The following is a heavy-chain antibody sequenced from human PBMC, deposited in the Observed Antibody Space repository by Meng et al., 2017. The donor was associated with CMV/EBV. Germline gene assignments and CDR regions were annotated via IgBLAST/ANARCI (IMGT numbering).Heavy chain of an antibody. J-gene: IGHJ4*02. CDR1: GGSFSGYY. V-gene: IGHV4-59*10. CDR2: IYTSGST. Sequence: QGLQHGWGAALLKPSETLSPTWAVYGGSFSGYYWSWTRQPPGKGLEWIGRIYTSGSTNYTPSLKSRVTMSVDTSRNQFSLKLSSVTAADTAVYYCARGPEVDYGDYVGLDYWGQGTLVTVSS. CDR3: ARGPEVDYGDYVGLDY. D-gene: IGHD4-17*01.